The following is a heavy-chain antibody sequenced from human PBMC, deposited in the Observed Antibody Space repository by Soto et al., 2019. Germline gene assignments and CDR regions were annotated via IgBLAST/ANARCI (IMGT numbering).Heavy chain of an antibody. J-gene: IGHJ6*02. CDR2: INHSGST. D-gene: IGHD5-18*01. V-gene: IGHV4-34*01. CDR3: ARGGYSYGLRYYYYGMGV. Sequence: SETLSLTCAVYGGSFSGYYWSWIRQPPGKGLEWIGEINHSGSTNYNPSLKSRVTISVDTSKNQFSLKLSSVTAADTAVYYCARGGYSYGLRYYYYGMGVWGQGTTVTVSS. CDR1: GGSFSGYY.